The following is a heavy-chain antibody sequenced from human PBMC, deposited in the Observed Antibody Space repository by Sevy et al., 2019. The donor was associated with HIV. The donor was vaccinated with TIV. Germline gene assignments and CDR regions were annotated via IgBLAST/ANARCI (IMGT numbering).Heavy chain of an antibody. CDR2: ISNSGSDI. Sequence: GGSLRLSCAASEFTFSDYYMSWFRQAPGKGLEWVSYISNSGSDIYYADSVKGRFTISRDNVKKSLYLQMNSLRVEDTAVYYCAREGMVSPDSFDIWGQGTLVTVSS. D-gene: IGHD3-10*01. V-gene: IGHV3-11*01. J-gene: IGHJ3*02. CDR3: AREGMVSPDSFDI. CDR1: EFTFSDYY.